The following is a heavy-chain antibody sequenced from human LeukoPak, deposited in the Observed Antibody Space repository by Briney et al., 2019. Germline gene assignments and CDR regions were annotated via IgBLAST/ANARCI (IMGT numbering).Heavy chain of an antibody. CDR1: GFTFGTYA. D-gene: IGHD3-22*01. J-gene: IGHJ4*02. CDR2: ISGSGDST. Sequence: PGGSLRLSCAASGFTFGTYAMSWVRQAPGKGLERVSSISGSGDSTYYADSVKGRFTISRDNSKKTLSLQMNTLRAEDTAIYYCAKDLRWYYDTTGYYSFDYWGQGTLVTVSS. CDR3: AKDLRWYYDTTGYYSFDY. V-gene: IGHV3-23*01.